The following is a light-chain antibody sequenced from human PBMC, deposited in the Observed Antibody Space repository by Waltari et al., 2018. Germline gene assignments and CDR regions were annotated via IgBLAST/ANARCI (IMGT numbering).Light chain of an antibody. V-gene: IGKV3-20*01. CDR3: QQYDGTVVT. CDR2: WAS. CDR1: QTITGSW. Sequence: EIVLTQSPGTLSVSPGESVTVSCRGSQTITGSWLTWYHQKPGQAPRFLIYWASNRAPGIPDRFSGSGSGTEFTLTISRLEAEDSAVYYCQQYDGTVVTFGGGTKVEIK. J-gene: IGKJ4*01.